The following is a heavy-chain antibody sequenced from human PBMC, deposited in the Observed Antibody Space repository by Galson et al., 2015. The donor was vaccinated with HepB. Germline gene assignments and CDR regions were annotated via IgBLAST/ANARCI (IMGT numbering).Heavy chain of an antibody. Sequence: CAISGDSVSSNSAAWNWIRQSPSRGLEWLGRTYYRSKWYNDYAVSVKSRITINPDTSKNQFSLQLNSVTPEDTAVYYCARWSGGAVAGNWFDPWGQGTLVTVSS. CDR2: TYYRSKWYN. V-gene: IGHV6-1*01. D-gene: IGHD6-19*01. CDR3: ARWSGGAVAGNWFDP. J-gene: IGHJ5*02. CDR1: GDSVSSNSAA.